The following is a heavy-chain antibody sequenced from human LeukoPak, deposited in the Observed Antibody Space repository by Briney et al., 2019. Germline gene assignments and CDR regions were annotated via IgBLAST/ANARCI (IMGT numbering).Heavy chain of an antibody. CDR2: IYYSGST. CDR3: AGRSGYYTPTYFDY. V-gene: IGHV4-59*01. D-gene: IGHD3-3*01. J-gene: IGHJ4*02. Sequence: PSETLSLTCIVSGGSISSYYWSWIRQPPGKGLERIGYIYYSGSTNYNPSLKSRVTISVDTSKNQFSLKLSSVTAADTAVYYCAGRSGYYTPTYFDYWGQGTLVTVSS. CDR1: GGSISSYY.